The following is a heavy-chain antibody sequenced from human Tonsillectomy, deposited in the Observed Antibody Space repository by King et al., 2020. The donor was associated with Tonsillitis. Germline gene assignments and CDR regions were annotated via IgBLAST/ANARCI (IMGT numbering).Heavy chain of an antibody. CDR1: GFTLSSYW. Sequence: EVQLVESGGGLVQPGGSLRLSCAVSGFTLSSYWMHWVRQAPGKGLVWVSRINSDGSSTSYADSVKGRFTISRDNAKNTLYLQMNSLRGEDTAVYYCARESSVGQWAPLDYWDQGTLVTVSA. D-gene: IGHD6-19*01. CDR3: ARESSVGQWAPLDY. V-gene: IGHV3-74*01. J-gene: IGHJ4*02. CDR2: INSDGSST.